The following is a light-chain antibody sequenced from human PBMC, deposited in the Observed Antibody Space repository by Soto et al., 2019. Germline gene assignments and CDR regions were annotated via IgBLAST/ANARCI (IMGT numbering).Light chain of an antibody. CDR3: QQYKNWPTIT. J-gene: IGKJ5*01. CDR2: GAS. V-gene: IGKV3-15*01. CDR1: QSVSSN. Sequence: EIVMTQSQVSRSLSPGERATLSWRASQSVSSNVAWSQQKPGQAPRLLIYGASTRATGIPARFSGSVSGTEFTLTISSLQSEDFAVYYCQQYKNWPTITFGQGTRLEIK.